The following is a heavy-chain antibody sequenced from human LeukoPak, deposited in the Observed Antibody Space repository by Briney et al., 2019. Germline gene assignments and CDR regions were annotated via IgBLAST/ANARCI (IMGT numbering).Heavy chain of an antibody. CDR3: ARENDFNYLFDY. Sequence: ASVKVSCKASGDIFTSYLMLWVRQAPGQGREWMGRMNPTTGVTTYAQRFQDRVTMTRHASVNTVYMELNRLTTADTAMYYCARENDFNYLFDYWGRGTLITVSS. CDR2: MNPTTGVT. J-gene: IGHJ4*02. V-gene: IGHV1-2*06. D-gene: IGHD3-3*01. CDR1: GDIFTSYL.